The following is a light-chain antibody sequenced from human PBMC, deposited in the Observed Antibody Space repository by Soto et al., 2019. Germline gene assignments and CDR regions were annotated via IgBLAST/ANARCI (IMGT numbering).Light chain of an antibody. CDR3: QHRIKWPPIFT. Sequence: EIVLTQSPATLSLSPGERATLSCRASQSVSSYLAWYQQKPGQAPRLLIYETSNRATGIPARFSGSASGTDFTLTISRLEPEDFAVYYCQHRIKWPPIFTFGPGTKLDIK. CDR1: QSVSSY. CDR2: ETS. V-gene: IGKV3-11*01. J-gene: IGKJ3*01.